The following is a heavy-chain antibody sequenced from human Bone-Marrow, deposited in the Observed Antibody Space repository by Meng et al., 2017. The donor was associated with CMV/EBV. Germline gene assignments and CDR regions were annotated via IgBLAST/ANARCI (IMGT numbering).Heavy chain of an antibody. CDR2: IYYTGST. Sequence: SETLSLTCTVSGGSISPYHWSWIRQPPGKGLEYIGYIYYTGSTDYNPSLKTRLSLSVDTSRNQFSLKLSSVTAADTALYYCARLTALYCSNDSLNHAFDIWGQGTMVTVSS. CDR1: GGSISPYH. CDR3: ARLTALYCSNDSLNHAFDI. D-gene: IGHD2-15*01. J-gene: IGHJ3*02. V-gene: IGHV4-59*01.